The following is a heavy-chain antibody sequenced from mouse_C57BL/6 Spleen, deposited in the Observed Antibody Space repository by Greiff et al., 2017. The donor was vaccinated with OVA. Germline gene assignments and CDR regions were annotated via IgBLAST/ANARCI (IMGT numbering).Heavy chain of an antibody. Sequence: EVKLMESGGGLVQPGGSLSLSCAASGFTFTDYYMSWVRQPPGKALEWLGFIRNKANGYTTEYSVSVKGRFTISGDNSQSILYLQMSALRAEDSATYYCARSYYGSGFAYWGQGTLVTVSA. CDR3: ARSYYGSGFAY. V-gene: IGHV7-3*01. D-gene: IGHD1-1*01. CDR1: GFTFTDYY. CDR2: IRNKANGYTT. J-gene: IGHJ3*01.